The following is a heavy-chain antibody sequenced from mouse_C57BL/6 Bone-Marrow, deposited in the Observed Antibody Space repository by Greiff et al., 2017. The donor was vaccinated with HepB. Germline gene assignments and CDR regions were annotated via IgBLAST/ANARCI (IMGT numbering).Heavy chain of an antibody. Sequence: EVQVVESGGGLVQPGGSLSLSCAASGFTFTDYYMSWVRQPPGKALEWLGFIRNKANGYTTEYSASVKGRFTISRDNSQSILYLQMNALRAEDSAAYYCARYHYGYAMDYWGQGTSVTVSS. CDR1: GFTFTDYY. D-gene: IGHD1-2*01. CDR2: IRNKANGYTT. J-gene: IGHJ4*01. V-gene: IGHV7-3*01. CDR3: ARYHYGYAMDY.